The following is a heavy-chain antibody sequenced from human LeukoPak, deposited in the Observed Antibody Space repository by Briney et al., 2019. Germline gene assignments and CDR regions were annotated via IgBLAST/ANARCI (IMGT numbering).Heavy chain of an antibody. CDR3: AKEMGIVVTWFDY. CDR2: IRYDGSNK. D-gene: IGHD2-2*03. CDR1: GFTFSNYG. J-gene: IGHJ4*02. V-gene: IGHV3-30*02. Sequence: GGSLRLSCAASGFTFSNYGMHWVRQAPGKGLEWVAFIRYDGSNKYYADSVKGRFTISRDNSKNTLYLQMNSLRAEDTAVYYCAKEMGIVVTWFDYWGQGTLVTVSS.